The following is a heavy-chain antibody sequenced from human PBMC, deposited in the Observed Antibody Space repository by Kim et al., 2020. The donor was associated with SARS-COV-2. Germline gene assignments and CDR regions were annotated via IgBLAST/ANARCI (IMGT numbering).Heavy chain of an antibody. J-gene: IGHJ4*02. Sequence: KHTPSLESRVTISLDTSKTQFSLSLTSVTAADTAVYYCARAPLDGSGGYAVWGQGTLVTVSS. V-gene: IGHV4-34*01. D-gene: IGHD6-19*01. CDR3: ARAPLDGSGGYAV.